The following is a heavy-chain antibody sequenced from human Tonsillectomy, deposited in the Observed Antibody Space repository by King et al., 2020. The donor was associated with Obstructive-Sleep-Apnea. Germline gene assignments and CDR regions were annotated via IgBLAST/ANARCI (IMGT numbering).Heavy chain of an antibody. CDR1: GGSISSGGYY. V-gene: IGHV4-31*03. CDR2: SYYSVSA. CDR3: ARSGSGYYIFDY. Sequence: QLQESGPGLVKPSQTLSLTCTVSGGSISSGGYYWSWIRQHPGKGLEWIGYSYYSVSAYYNPSLKSRVTISVDTSKNQFSLKLSSVTATDTAVYYCARSGSGYYIFDYWGQGTLVTVST. J-gene: IGHJ4*02. D-gene: IGHD3-22*01.